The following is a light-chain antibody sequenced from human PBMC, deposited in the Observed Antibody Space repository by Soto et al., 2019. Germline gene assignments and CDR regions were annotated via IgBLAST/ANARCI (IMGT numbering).Light chain of an antibody. CDR3: QQYYSYPPT. CDR1: QGIAGY. V-gene: IGKV1-9*01. J-gene: IGKJ4*01. CDR2: AAS. Sequence: DIQLTQSPSFLSASVGDRVTITCRASQGIAGYLAWYQQKPRKAPKLLIYAASTLQSGVPSRFSGSGSGTEFTLTISSLQPEDFATYYCQQYYSYPPTFGGGTKVEIK.